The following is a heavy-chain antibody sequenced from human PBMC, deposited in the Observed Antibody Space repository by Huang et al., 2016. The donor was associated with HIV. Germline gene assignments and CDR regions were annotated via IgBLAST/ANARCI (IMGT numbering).Heavy chain of an antibody. CDR2: VSTYNGHT. CDR1: GYTLFTYS. Sequence: QVQLVQSGPEMKKPGASVNVSCKASGYTLFTYSISWVRQAPGQGLEWRGWVSTYNGHTNYEHKFQGRLTLTTDVSTSSAYMELKNLRSDDTAVYYCARFRGPQVTLNWLDPWGQGTLVTVSS. CDR3: ARFRGPQVTLNWLDP. J-gene: IGHJ5*02. D-gene: IGHD3-10*01. V-gene: IGHV1-18*01.